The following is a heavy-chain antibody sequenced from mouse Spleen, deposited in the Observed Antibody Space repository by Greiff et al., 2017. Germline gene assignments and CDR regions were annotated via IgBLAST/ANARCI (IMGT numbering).Heavy chain of an antibody. J-gene: IGHJ3*01. CDR1: GFNIKDYY. D-gene: IGHD1-1*01. Sequence: EVKLVESGAELVRPGASVKLSCTASGFNIKDYYMHWVKQRPEQGLEWIGRIDPEDGDTEYAPKFQGKATMTADTSSNTAYLQLSSLTSEDTAVYYCTTNYYGSSHEGFAYWGQGTLVTVSA. V-gene: IGHV14-1*01. CDR2: IDPEDGDT. CDR3: TTNYYGSSHEGFAY.